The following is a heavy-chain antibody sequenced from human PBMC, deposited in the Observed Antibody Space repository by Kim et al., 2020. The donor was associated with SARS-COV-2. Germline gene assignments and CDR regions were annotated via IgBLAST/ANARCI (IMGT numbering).Heavy chain of an antibody. Sequence: ASVKVSCKASGFTFTSYWMHWVRQAPGRGLEWMAILHPSGDSAAYAQKFQGRVTVTRDTSTNTDYLELSSLRSDDTAVYYCARDNSLGVASWWLDPWGQGTLVIVSS. CDR1: GFTFTSYW. CDR2: LHPSGDSA. CDR3: ARDNSLGVASWWLDP. V-gene: IGHV1-46*01. J-gene: IGHJ5*02. D-gene: IGHD6-19*01.